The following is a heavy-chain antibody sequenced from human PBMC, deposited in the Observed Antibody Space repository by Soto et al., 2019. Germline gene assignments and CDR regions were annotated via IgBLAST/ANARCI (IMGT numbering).Heavy chain of an antibody. CDR1: GLTLRSYA. J-gene: IGHJ4*02. D-gene: IGHD3-10*01. CDR2: ITGRSAVP. V-gene: IGHV3-23*01. CDR3: SRLYSFERGRYYPDS. Sequence: EGQLLQSGGDLVQPGGSLRLSCAGSGLTLRSYAMTWIRQTPEKGLEWVSTITGRSAVPSYADSVNGRFTVSRDNSKNTVYLQMNSLRPDDTAIYYCSRLYSFERGRYYPDSWGQGTLVTVSS.